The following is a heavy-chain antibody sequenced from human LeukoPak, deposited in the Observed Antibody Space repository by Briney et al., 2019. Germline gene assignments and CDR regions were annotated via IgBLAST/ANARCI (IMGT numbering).Heavy chain of an antibody. J-gene: IGHJ3*01. CDR2: ISGPGPST. D-gene: IGHD5-24*01. V-gene: IGHV3-23*01. CDR3: AKEEMPHAFDL. CDR1: GFSFRRYA. Sequence: GGSLRLSCAASGFSFRRYAMNWVRQAPGRGLEWVAVISGPGPSTVYADSVKGRFTISRDNSKNTLFLQLDSQRVEDTAIYYCAKEEMPHAFDLWGQGTMVTVSS.